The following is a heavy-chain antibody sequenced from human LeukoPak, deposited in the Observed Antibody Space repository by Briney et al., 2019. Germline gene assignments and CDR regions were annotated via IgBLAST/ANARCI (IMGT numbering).Heavy chain of an antibody. CDR3: ILSQAYYYGSRSYYTLAVFSDY. J-gene: IGHJ4*02. Sequence: NPGGSLRLSCEASGFILSNAWMSWVRQAPGKGLEWVGRIKSKTDGGTTDDAAPVKGRFIISRDDSKNTVYLQMNSLKTEDTTLGCCILSQAYYYGSRSYYTLAVFSDYWGQGTLVTVSS. CDR1: GFILSNAW. CDR2: IKSKTDGGTT. D-gene: IGHD3-10*01. V-gene: IGHV3-15*01.